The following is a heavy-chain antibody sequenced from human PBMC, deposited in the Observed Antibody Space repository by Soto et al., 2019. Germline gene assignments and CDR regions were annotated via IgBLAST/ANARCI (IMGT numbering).Heavy chain of an antibody. Sequence: PGESLKISCNVSGYSFTTFWISWVRQMPEKGLEWMGRLDPADSFTNYSPSFQGHVTISVDKSINTAYLQWSSLKASDTAIYYCARHLYDKRNYLDALDVWGQGTMVTVSS. D-gene: IGHD3-22*01. J-gene: IGHJ3*01. CDR1: GYSFTTFW. CDR3: ARHLYDKRNYLDALDV. V-gene: IGHV5-10-1*01. CDR2: LDPADSFT.